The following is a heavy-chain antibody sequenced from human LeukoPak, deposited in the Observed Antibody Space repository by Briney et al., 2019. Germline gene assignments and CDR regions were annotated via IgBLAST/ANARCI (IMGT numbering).Heavy chain of an antibody. J-gene: IGHJ6*02. Sequence: PGGSLRLSCAASGFTFSSYGMHWVRQAPGKGLEWVAVISYDGSNKYYADSVKGRFTISRDNSKNTLYLQMNSLRAEDTAVYYCARNKVRGVINYGMDVWGQGTTVTVSS. V-gene: IGHV3-30*03. CDR1: GFTFSSYG. D-gene: IGHD3-10*01. CDR3: ARNKVRGVINYGMDV. CDR2: ISYDGSNK.